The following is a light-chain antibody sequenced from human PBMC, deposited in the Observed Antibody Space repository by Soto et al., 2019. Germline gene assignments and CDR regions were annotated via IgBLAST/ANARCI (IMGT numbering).Light chain of an antibody. V-gene: IGLV2-14*01. CDR2: EVS. CDR3: SSYTSRSTL. CDR1: SNDVGGYGY. Sequence: QSVLTQPASVSGSPGQSITISCTGTSNDVGGYGYVSWYQQEPGKAPKVIIYEVSNRPSGVSDRFSGSKSGNMASLTISGLQAADEADYYCSSYTSRSTLFGTGTKVTVL. J-gene: IGLJ1*01.